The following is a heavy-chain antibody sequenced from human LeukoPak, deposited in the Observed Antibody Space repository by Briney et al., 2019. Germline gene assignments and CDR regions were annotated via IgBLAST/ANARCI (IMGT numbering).Heavy chain of an antibody. CDR3: ARDPQGIAAAGSLGY. CDR1: GYTFTSYA. V-gene: IGHV7-4-1*02. Sequence: ASVTVSCKASGYTFTSYAMNWVRQAPGQGLEWMGWINTNTGNPTYAQGFTGRFVLSLDTSVSTAYLQISSLKAEDTAVYYCARDPQGIAAAGSLGYWGQGTLVTVSS. CDR2: INTNTGNP. D-gene: IGHD6-13*01. J-gene: IGHJ4*02.